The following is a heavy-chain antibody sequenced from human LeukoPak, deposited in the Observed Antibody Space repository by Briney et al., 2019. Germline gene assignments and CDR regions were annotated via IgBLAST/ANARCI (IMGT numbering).Heavy chain of an antibody. CDR3: ALLAVASDFDY. J-gene: IGHJ4*02. D-gene: IGHD6-19*01. CDR1: GFMFSSFE. V-gene: IGHV3-48*03. Sequence: GGSLRLSCAASGFMFSSFEMYWVRQAPGKGLEWVSYISSGASTMYYADSVKGRFTISRDNARNSLFLQMNSLRAEDTAGYYCALLAVASDFDYWGQGTLVTVSS. CDR2: ISSGASTM.